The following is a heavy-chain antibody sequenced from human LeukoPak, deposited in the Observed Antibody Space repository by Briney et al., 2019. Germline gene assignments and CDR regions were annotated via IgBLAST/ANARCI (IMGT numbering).Heavy chain of an antibody. CDR1: GFTFDDYA. CDR3: AKEGDTAMAPLDL. J-gene: IGHJ2*01. Sequence: GGSLRLSCAASGFTFDDYAMHWVRHAPGKGLEWVSGISWNSGSIVYADSVKGRFTISRDNPKNSLYLQMNSLRAEDMALYYCAKEGDTAMAPLDLWGRGTLVTVSS. CDR2: ISWNSGSI. V-gene: IGHV3-9*03. D-gene: IGHD5-18*01.